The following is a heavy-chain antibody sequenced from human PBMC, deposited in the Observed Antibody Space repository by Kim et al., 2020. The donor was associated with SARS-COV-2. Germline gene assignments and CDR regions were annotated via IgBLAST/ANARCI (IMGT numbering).Heavy chain of an antibody. Sequence: GGSTYYADSGKGRFTISRDNSKNTLYLQMNSLRAEDKAVYYCAKDDYFDYWGQGTLVTVSS. CDR3: AKDDYFDY. V-gene: IGHV3-23*01. J-gene: IGHJ4*02. CDR2: GGST.